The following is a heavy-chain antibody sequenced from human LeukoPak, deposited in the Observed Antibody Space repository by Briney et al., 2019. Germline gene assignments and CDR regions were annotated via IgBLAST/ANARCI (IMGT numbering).Heavy chain of an antibody. CDR3: ARDPVYSGSYDDY. V-gene: IGHV1-69*13. D-gene: IGHD1-26*01. J-gene: IGHJ4*02. CDR2: IIPIFGTA. Sequence: GASVKVSCKASGGTFSSYAISWVRQATGQGLEWMGGIIPIFGTANYAQKFQGRVTITADESTSTAYMELSSLRSEDKAVYYCARDPVYSGSYDDYWGQGTLVTVSS. CDR1: GGTFSSYA.